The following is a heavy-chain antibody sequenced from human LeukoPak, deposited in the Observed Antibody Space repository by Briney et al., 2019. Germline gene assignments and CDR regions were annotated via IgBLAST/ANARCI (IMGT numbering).Heavy chain of an antibody. CDR1: GFTFSSYA. D-gene: IGHD5-12*01. J-gene: IGHJ4*02. CDR3: ARDHSGYDYFLDF. CDR2: ISGSGGST. Sequence: GGSLRLSCAASGFTFSSYAMSWVRQAPGKGLKWVSAISGSGGSTYYADSVKGRFTISRDNSKNTVDLQMNSLRPEDTAVYFCARDHSGYDYFLDFWGQGTLVTVS. V-gene: IGHV3-23*01.